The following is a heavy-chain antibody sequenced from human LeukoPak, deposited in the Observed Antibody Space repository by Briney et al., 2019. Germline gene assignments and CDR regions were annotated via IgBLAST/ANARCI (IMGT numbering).Heavy chain of an antibody. Sequence: SETLSLTCAVYGGSFSGYYWSWIRQPPGKGLEWIGEINHSGSTNYNPSLKSRVTISVDTSKNQFSLKLSSVTAADTAVYYCARDRPKTTVTTGGTNWFDPWGQGTLVTVSS. CDR2: INHSGST. CDR1: GGSFSGYY. J-gene: IGHJ5*02. D-gene: IGHD4-11*01. CDR3: ARDRPKTTVTTGGTNWFDP. V-gene: IGHV4-34*01.